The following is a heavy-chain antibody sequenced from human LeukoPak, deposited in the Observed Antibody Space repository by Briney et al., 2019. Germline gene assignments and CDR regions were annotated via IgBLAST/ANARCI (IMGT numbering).Heavy chain of an antibody. V-gene: IGHV1-18*01. CDR1: GYTFTCYG. Sequence: ASVKVSCKASGYTFTCYGISWVRQAPGQGLEWMGWISAYNGNTNYAQKLQGRVTMTTDTSTSTAYMELRSLRSDDTAVYYCARDPPPYCSSTSCYLSASDYWGQGTLVTVSS. CDR3: ARDPPPYCSSTSCYLSASDY. CDR2: ISAYNGNT. D-gene: IGHD2-2*01. J-gene: IGHJ4*02.